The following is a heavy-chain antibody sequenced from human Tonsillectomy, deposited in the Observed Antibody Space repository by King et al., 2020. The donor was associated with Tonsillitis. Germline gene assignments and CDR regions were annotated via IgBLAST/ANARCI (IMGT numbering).Heavy chain of an antibody. Sequence: QLQESGPGLVKPSQTLSLTCTVSGGSISSGGYYWSWIRQHPGKGLEWIGYIYYSGSTYYNPSLKSRVTISVDTSKNQFSLKLSSVTAADTAGYYCARDQAPTDYYYYYMAVWGKGTTVTVSS. V-gene: IGHV4-31*03. J-gene: IGHJ6*03. CDR3: ARDQAPTDYYYYYMAV. CDR1: GGSISSGGYY. CDR2: IYYSGST. D-gene: IGHD4-17*01.